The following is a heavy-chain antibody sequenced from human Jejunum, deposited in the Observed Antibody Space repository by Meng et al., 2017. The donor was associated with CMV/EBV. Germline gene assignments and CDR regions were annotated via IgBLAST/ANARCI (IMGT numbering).Heavy chain of an antibody. Sequence: SIRGGYSWGWIRSAPGKGLEWLGPVFHTGGTYYNPSLKSRVTISVDTSKNQFSLKLRFVTAADTAVYYCARVSWHDGSDYHGMDVWGQGTTVTVSS. V-gene: IGHV4-38-2*02. J-gene: IGHJ6*02. CDR3: ARVSWHDGSDYHGMDV. D-gene: IGHD1-1*01. CDR2: VFHTGGT. CDR1: SIRGGYS.